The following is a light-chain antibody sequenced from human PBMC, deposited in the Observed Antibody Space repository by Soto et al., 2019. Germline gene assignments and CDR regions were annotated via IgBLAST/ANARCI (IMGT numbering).Light chain of an antibody. V-gene: IGLV2-8*01. CDR2: EVS. Sequence: QSVLTQPPSATGFPGQSVTISCTGTSSDIGGYNYVSWYQQHPGKAPKLMIYEVSKRPSGVPDRFSGSKSGNTASLTVSGLQAEDEADYYCSSYAGSNNYVFGSGTKVTV. J-gene: IGLJ1*01. CDR3: SSYAGSNNYV. CDR1: SSDIGGYNY.